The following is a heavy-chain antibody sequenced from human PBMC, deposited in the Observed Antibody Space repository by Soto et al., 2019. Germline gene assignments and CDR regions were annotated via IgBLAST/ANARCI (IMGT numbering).Heavy chain of an antibody. CDR2: IDHSGYT. J-gene: IGHJ4*02. D-gene: IGHD3-3*01. V-gene: IGHV4-31*03. CDR1: CGSFNSGGFY. Sequence: ASGTLSLTCTVSCGSFNSGGFYWGWIRQPPGKGLEWLGNIDHSGYTFFNPALQSRIILSMDTSKNQFSLKLSSATAADTAVYFCARKQAGFFYGIDYWGQGTLVTVSS. CDR3: ARKQAGFFYGIDY.